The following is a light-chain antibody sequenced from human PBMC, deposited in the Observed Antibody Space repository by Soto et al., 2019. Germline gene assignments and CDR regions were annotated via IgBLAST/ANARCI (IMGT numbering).Light chain of an antibody. CDR3: QQYGSSGT. J-gene: IGKJ1*01. V-gene: IGKV3-20*01. CDR2: GAS. Sequence: EIVMTQSPATLSMSPGERATLSCRASQSVTNNLAWYQQKPGQAPRPLIYGASNRATGIPDRFSGSGSGTDFTLTISRLEPEDFAVYYCQQYGSSGTFGQGTKVDI. CDR1: QSVTNN.